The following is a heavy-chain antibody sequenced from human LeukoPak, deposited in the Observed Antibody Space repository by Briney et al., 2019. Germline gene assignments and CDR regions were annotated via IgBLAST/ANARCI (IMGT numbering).Heavy chain of an antibody. V-gene: IGHV1-18*01. Sequence: ASVKVSCKASGYTFTSYGISWVRQAPGQGLEWMGWISAYNGNTNYAQKLQGRVTMTTDTSTSTAYMELRSLRSDDTAVYYCASGYCSCTSCYAQQYDYWGQGTLVTVSS. D-gene: IGHD2-2*03. J-gene: IGHJ4*02. CDR1: GYTFTSYG. CDR3: ASGYCSCTSCYAQQYDY. CDR2: ISAYNGNT.